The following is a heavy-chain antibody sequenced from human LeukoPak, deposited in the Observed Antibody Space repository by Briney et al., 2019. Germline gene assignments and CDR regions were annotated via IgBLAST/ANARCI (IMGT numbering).Heavy chain of an antibody. CDR3: AKEVGPDLGS. CDR1: GFTFNYYI. D-gene: IGHD1-26*01. Sequence: AGGSLRLSCSASGFTFNYYIMHWVRQAPGKGLETISAITGNGDNTYYGDSVKGRFTISRDNSNNMAYLQMTSLRVEDTAVYYCAKEVGPDLGSWGQGTRVTVSS. V-gene: IGHV3-64*04. J-gene: IGHJ4*02. CDR2: ITGNGDNT.